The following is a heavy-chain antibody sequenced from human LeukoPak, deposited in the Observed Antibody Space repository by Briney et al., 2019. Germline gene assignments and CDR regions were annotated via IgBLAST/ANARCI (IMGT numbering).Heavy chain of an antibody. Sequence: GGSLRLSCAASGFTFSSYEMNWVRQAPGKGLEWVSYISSSGSTIYYADSVKGRFTISRDNAKNSLYLQMNSLRAEDTAVYYCARTERGVYDSSGYYLDFGGQGTLVTVSS. J-gene: IGHJ4*02. CDR3: ARTERGVYDSSGYYLDF. CDR2: ISSSGSTI. D-gene: IGHD3-22*01. V-gene: IGHV3-48*03. CDR1: GFTFSSYE.